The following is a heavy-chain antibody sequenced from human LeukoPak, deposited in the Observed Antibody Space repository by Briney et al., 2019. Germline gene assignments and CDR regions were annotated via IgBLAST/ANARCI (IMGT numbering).Heavy chain of an antibody. J-gene: IGHJ5*02. V-gene: IGHV3-30*18. CDR2: ISYDGSNK. Sequence: PGGSLRLSCAASGFTFSSYEMNWVRQAPGKGLEWVAVISYDGSNKYYADSVKGRFTISRDNSKNTLYLQMNSLRAEDTAVYYCAKDARDDFWSGYYKGGWFDPWGQGTLVTVSS. CDR1: GFTFSSYE. D-gene: IGHD3-3*01. CDR3: AKDARDDFWSGYYKGGWFDP.